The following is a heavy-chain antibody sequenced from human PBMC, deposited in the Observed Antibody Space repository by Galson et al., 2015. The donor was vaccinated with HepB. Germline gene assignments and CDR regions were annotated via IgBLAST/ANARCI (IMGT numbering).Heavy chain of an antibody. Sequence: SLRLSCAASGFTFSSYAMHWVRQAPGKGLEWVAVISYDGSNKYYADSVKGRFTISRDNSKNTLYLQMNSLRAEDTAVYYCAREYSSSWYPTHLNYGMDVWGQGTPVTVSS. V-gene: IGHV3-30-3*01. CDR2: ISYDGSNK. CDR3: AREYSSSWYPTHLNYGMDV. D-gene: IGHD6-13*01. CDR1: GFTFSSYA. J-gene: IGHJ6*02.